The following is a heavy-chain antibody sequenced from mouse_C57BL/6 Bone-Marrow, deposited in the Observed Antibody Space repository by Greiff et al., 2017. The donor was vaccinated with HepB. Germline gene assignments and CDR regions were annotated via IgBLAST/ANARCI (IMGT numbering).Heavy chain of an antibody. CDR3: ARQDWGFAY. CDR2: ISSGGSYT. J-gene: IGHJ3*01. Sequence: DVHLVESGGDLVKPGGSLKLSCAASGFTFSSYGMSWVRQTPDKRLEWVATISSGGSYTYYPDSVKGRFTISRDNAKNTLYLQMSSLKSEDTAMYYCARQDWGFAYWGQGTLVTVSA. D-gene: IGHD4-1*01. CDR1: GFTFSSYG. V-gene: IGHV5-6*01.